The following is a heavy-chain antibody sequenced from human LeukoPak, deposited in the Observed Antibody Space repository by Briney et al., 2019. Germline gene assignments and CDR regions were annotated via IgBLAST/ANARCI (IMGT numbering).Heavy chain of an antibody. Sequence: TSVKVSCKASGFTFTSSAVQWVRQARGQGLEWIGWIVVGSGNTNYAQKFQERVTINRDMSTSTAYVELSRLRSDDTAVYYCARGEQWLAYYFDYWGQGTLVTVSS. J-gene: IGHJ4*02. D-gene: IGHD6-19*01. CDR2: IVVGSGNT. CDR3: ARGEQWLAYYFDY. CDR1: GFTFTSSA. V-gene: IGHV1-58*01.